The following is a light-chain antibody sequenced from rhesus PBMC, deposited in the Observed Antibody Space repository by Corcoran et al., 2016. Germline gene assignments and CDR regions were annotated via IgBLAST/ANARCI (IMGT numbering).Light chain of an antibody. J-gene: IGKJ3*01. Sequence: DIQMTQSPSSLSASVGDRVTITCRASQGITNDLAWYQQKPGENPKLLIYEASSLQRGIPSWFSGSGSGTDFTLTISSLQSEDFATYYCQHYYSTPFTFGPGTKLDIK. CDR2: EAS. CDR1: QGITND. V-gene: IGKV1-25*01. CDR3: QHYYSTPFT.